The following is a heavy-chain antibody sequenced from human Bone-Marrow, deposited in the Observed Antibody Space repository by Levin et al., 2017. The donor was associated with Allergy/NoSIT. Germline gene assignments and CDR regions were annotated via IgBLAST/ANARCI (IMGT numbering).Heavy chain of an antibody. CDR1: GFIFTSYA. CDR2: ISYDGRNE. V-gene: IGHV3-30*04. Sequence: SGGSPRLSCAASGFIFTSYAMHWVRQSPGKGPEWVALISYDGRNEYYADSVKGRFSISRDSSKHTVSLQMNSLRPDDTAVYYCARALAGVVYWYFDLWGRGTLVTISS. J-gene: IGHJ2*01. CDR3: ARALAGVVYWYFDL. D-gene: IGHD3-10*01.